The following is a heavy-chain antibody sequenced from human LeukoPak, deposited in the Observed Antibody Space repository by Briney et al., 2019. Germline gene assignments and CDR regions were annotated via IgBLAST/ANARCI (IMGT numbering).Heavy chain of an antibody. V-gene: IGHV3-30-3*01. J-gene: IGHJ6*02. CDR3: ARSLGYYGMDV. Sequence: GGSLRLSCAASGFTFSSYAMHWVRQAPGKGLGWVAVISYDGSNKYYADSVKGRFTISRDNSKNTLYLQMNSLRAEDTAVYYCARSLGYYGMDVWGQGTTVTVSS. CDR2: ISYDGSNK. CDR1: GFTFSSYA.